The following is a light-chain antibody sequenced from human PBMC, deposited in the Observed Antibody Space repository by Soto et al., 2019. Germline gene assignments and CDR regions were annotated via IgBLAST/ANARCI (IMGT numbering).Light chain of an antibody. CDR1: QSVRSY. CDR3: QQYGSSGT. J-gene: IGKJ1*01. V-gene: IGKV3-20*01. Sequence: EIVFTQCPGTLSLSPGEGGTLSCRASQSVRSYLAWYQQKPGQAPRLLIYGASNRATGIPDRLSGSASGTEFTLTISRMPPEDFAVYYCQQYGSSGTFGQGTKVDIK. CDR2: GAS.